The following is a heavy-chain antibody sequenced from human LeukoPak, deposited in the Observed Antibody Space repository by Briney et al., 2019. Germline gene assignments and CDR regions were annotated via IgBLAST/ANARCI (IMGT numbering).Heavy chain of an antibody. V-gene: IGHV4-30-4*01. J-gene: IGHJ4*02. Sequence: PSQTLSLTCTVSGGSISSGDYYWSWIRQPPGKGLEWIGYIYYSGSAYYNPSLKSRVTISVDTSKNQFSLKLSSVTAADTAVYYCARVPYGDYVGYQDYWGQGTLVTVSS. D-gene: IGHD4-17*01. CDR2: IYYSGSA. CDR1: GGSISSGDYY. CDR3: ARVPYGDYVGYQDY.